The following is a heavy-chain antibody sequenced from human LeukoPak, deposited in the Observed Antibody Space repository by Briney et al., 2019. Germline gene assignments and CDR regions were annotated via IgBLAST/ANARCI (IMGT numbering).Heavy chain of an antibody. D-gene: IGHD5-18*01. J-gene: IGHJ6*03. CDR1: GYTFTSYY. CDR2: INPSGGST. CDR3: AILSGDWYTAMNNYYYYYMDV. Sequence: ASVKVSCKASGYTFTSYYMHWVRQAPGQGLEWMGIINPSGGSTGYAQKFQGRVTITRNTSISTAYMELSSLRSEDTAVYYCAILSGDWYTAMNNYYYYYMDVWGKGTTVTVSS. V-gene: IGHV1-46*01.